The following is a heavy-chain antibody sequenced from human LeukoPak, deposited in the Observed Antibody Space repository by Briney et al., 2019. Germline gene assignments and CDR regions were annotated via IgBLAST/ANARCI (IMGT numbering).Heavy chain of an antibody. CDR1: GFTYSSYP. J-gene: IGHJ4*02. V-gene: IGHV3-48*04. CDR2: ISSSSSTI. Sequence: GGSLRLSCAASGFTYSSYPMHWVRQAPGKGLEWVSYISSSSSTIYYADSVKGRFTISRDNAKNSLYLQMNSLRAEDTAVYYCARAQPLVPAALGDYWGQGTLVTVSS. D-gene: IGHD2-2*01. CDR3: ARAQPLVPAALGDY.